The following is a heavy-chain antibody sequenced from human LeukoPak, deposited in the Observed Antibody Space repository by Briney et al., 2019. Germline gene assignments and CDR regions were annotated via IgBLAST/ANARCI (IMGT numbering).Heavy chain of an antibody. J-gene: IGHJ4*02. D-gene: IGHD3-22*01. Sequence: PGGSLRLSCAASGFTFDNYAMSWVRQAPGKGLEWVSAISGSGGSTYYADSLKGRFTISRDNSKNTLYLQMNSLRAEDTALYYCAKDGIGGIYYDSSGYFDYWGQGTLVTVSS. CDR3: AKDGIGGIYYDSSGYFDY. CDR2: ISGSGGST. CDR1: GFTFDNYA. V-gene: IGHV3-23*01.